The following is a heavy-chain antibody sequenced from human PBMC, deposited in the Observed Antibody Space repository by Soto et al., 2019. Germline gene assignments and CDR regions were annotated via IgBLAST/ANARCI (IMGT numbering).Heavy chain of an antibody. CDR3: ASRGCSGGSCYSDYYYYMDV. CDR2: IYWDDDK. D-gene: IGHD2-15*01. V-gene: IGHV2-5*02. Sequence: QITLKESGPTLVKPTQTLTLTCTFSGFSLSTSGVGVGWIRQPPGKALECLALIYWDDDKRYSPSLKSRLTITKDTSKNQVVLTMTNMDPVDTATYYCASRGCSGGSCYSDYYYYMDVWGKGTTVTVSS. CDR1: GFSLSTSGVG. J-gene: IGHJ6*03.